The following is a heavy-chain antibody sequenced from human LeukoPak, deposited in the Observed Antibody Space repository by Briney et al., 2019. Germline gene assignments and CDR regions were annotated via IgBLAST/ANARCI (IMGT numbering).Heavy chain of an antibody. CDR3: ARDSSPYCTNGVCFYSFDY. V-gene: IGHV1-2*02. Sequence: GASVKVSCKSSGYTFTSYDINWVRQAPGQGLEWMGWINPNSGGTNYAQKFQGRVTMTRDTSISTAYMELSRLRSDDTAVYYCARDSSPYCTNGVCFYSFDYWGQETLVTVSS. D-gene: IGHD2-8*01. J-gene: IGHJ4*02. CDR2: INPNSGGT. CDR1: GYTFTSYD.